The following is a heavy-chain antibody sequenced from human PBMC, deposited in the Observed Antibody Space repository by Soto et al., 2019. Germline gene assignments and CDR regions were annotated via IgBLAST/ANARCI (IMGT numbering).Heavy chain of an antibody. V-gene: IGHV4-30-4*01. Sequence: QVQLQESGPGVVKPSQTLSLTCTVSGASISSDDYYWSWIRQPPGKGLEWIGYISYSGTTSYNPSLKSRVLFSVDTSKKKFSLKLTSLTAADTAVYYCARSHDSSAYVFDCWGQGTLVTVSS. D-gene: IGHD4-17*01. CDR2: ISYSGTT. J-gene: IGHJ4*02. CDR1: GASISSDDYY. CDR3: ARSHDSSAYVFDC.